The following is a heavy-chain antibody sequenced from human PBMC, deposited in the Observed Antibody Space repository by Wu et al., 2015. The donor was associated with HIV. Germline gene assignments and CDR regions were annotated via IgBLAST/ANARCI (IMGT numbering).Heavy chain of an antibody. D-gene: IGHD1-1*01. J-gene: IGHJ6*02. V-gene: IGHV1-18*01. Sequence: QVQLVQSGAEVKKPGASVKVSCKASGYTFTSYGISWVRQAPGQGLEWMGWISAYNGKTNYAQKFQGRVTMTTDTSRSTAYMELRSLRSDDTAVYYCARRGTWGDRFNVIRGGLDVWGQGTTVTVSS. CDR3: ARRGTWGDRFNVIRGGLDV. CDR2: ISAYNGKT. CDR1: GYTFTSYG.